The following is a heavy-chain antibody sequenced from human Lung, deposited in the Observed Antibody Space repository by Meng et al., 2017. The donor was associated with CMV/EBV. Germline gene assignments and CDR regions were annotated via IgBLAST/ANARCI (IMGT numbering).Heavy chain of an antibody. CDR1: GFSLSAYW. D-gene: IGHD3-22*01. J-gene: IGHJ4*02. V-gene: IGHV3-74*01. Sequence: GESLKISCAASGFSLSAYWMGWLRQTPGKGLDWVAYISQDGSSTSYADSVKGRFTIFRDNAKNTLYLQMNSLRAEDTAVYYCARAADLYDYYESSGYYGDWGQGTLVTVSS. CDR2: ISQDGSST. CDR3: ARAADLYDYYESSGYYGD.